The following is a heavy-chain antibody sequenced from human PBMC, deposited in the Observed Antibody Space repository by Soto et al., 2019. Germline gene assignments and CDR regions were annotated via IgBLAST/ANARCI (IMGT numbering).Heavy chain of an antibody. D-gene: IGHD5-12*01. V-gene: IGHV2-5*01. J-gene: IGHJ4*02. CDR1: GFSLSTSGVG. CDR2: IYWTDDK. Sequence: QITLKESGPTLVKPTQTLTLTCTFSGFSLSTSGVGVGWIRQPPGKDLEWLALIYWTDDKRYSPSLRSRLTITKDTSKNQVVLTMTNMDPADTATYYCAHVEYNYHFYCWGQGTLVTVSA. CDR3: AHVEYNYHFYC.